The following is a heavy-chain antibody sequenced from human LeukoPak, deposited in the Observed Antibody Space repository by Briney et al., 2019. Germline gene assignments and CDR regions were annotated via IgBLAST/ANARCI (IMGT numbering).Heavy chain of an antibody. CDR3: ARAFGYGMDV. CDR2: IYYSGST. D-gene: IGHD3-10*01. CDR1: GGSISSHY. Sequence: KASETLPLTCTVSGGSISSHYWSWIRQPPGKGLEWIGYIYYSGSTNYNPSLKSRVTISVDTSKNQFSLKLSSVTAADTAVYYCARAFGYGMDVWGQGTTVTVSS. V-gene: IGHV4-59*08. J-gene: IGHJ6*02.